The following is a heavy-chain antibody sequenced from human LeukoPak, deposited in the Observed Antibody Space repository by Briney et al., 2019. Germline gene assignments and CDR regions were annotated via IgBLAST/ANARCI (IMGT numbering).Heavy chain of an antibody. Sequence: GGSLRLSCAASGFTFSDYYMSWIRQAPGKGLEWVSYISSSGSTIYYADSVKGRFTISRDNAKNSLYLQMNSLRAEDTAVYYCARVPAGVIGMKDAFDIWGQGTMVTVSS. D-gene: IGHD3-16*02. CDR2: ISSSGSTI. J-gene: IGHJ3*02. CDR3: ARVPAGVIGMKDAFDI. V-gene: IGHV3-11*04. CDR1: GFTFSDYY.